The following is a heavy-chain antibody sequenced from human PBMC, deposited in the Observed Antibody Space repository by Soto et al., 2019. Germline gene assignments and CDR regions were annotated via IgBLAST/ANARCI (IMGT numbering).Heavy chain of an antibody. Sequence: GGSLRLSCAASGFTFSSYGMHWVRQAPGKGLEWVAVISYDGSNKYYADSVKGRFTISRDNSKNTLYLQMNSLRAEDTAVYYCAKVIAAAGFTYYYGMDVWGQGTTGNVSS. CDR3: AKVIAAAGFTYYYGMDV. D-gene: IGHD6-13*01. CDR1: GFTFSSYG. J-gene: IGHJ6*02. V-gene: IGHV3-30*18. CDR2: ISYDGSNK.